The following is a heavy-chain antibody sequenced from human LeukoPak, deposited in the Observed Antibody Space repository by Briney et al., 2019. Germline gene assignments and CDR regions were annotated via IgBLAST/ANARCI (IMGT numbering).Heavy chain of an antibody. V-gene: IGHV4-59*01. CDR3: ARGDYGDVLDY. Sequence: SETLSLTCTVSGCSISSYYWSWIRQPPGKGLEWIGYIYYSGSTNYNPSLKSRVTISVDTSKNQFSLKLSSVTAANTAVYYCARGDYGDVLDYWGQGTLVTVSS. D-gene: IGHD4-17*01. J-gene: IGHJ4*02. CDR1: GCSISSYY. CDR2: IYYSGST.